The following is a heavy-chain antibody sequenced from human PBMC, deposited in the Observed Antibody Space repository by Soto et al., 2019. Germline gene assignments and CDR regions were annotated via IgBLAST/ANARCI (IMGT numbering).Heavy chain of an antibody. Sequence: GGSLRLSCAASGFTFSSYSMNWVRQAPGKGLEWVSSISSSSSYIYYADSVKGRFTISRDNAKNSLYLQMNSLRAEDTAVYYCARDPGNYYGSGSYYNSLGAFDIWGQGTMVTVSS. V-gene: IGHV3-21*01. D-gene: IGHD3-10*01. CDR3: ARDPGNYYGSGSYYNSLGAFDI. J-gene: IGHJ3*02. CDR1: GFTFSSYS. CDR2: ISSSSSYI.